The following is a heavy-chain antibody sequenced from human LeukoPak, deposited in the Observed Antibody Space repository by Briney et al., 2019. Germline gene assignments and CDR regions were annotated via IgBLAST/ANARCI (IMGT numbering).Heavy chain of an antibody. V-gene: IGHV4-39*01. J-gene: IGHJ4*02. CDR1: GGSISSSSYN. Sequence: SETLSLTCIVSGGSISSSSYNWGWIRQPPGKGLEWIGSIYYSGTTYYNPSLKSRLTISVDTSKNQFSLNLSSVTAADTAVYYCARHDRIIASPLVWGQGILVTDSS. CDR3: ARHDRIIASPLV. D-gene: IGHD2/OR15-2a*01. CDR2: IYYSGTT.